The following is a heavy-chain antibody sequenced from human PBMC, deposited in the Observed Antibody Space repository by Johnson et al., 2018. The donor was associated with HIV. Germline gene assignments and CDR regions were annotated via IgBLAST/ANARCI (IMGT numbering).Heavy chain of an antibody. J-gene: IGHJ3*02. CDR1: GFTFDDYG. CDR2: INWNGGST. CDR3: ARRYCSSTSCYKGRAFDI. V-gene: IGHV3-20*04. D-gene: IGHD2-2*02. Sequence: VQLAESGGDVVRPGGSLRLSCVASGFTFDDYGMSWVRQAPGKGLEWVSGINWNGGSTGYADSVKGRFTISRDNSKNTLYLQMNSLRAEDTAVYYCARRYCSSTSCYKGRAFDIWGQGTMVTVSS.